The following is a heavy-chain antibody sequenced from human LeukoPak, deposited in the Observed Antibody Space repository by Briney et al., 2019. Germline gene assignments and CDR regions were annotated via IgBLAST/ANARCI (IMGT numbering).Heavy chain of an antibody. CDR1: GFTFSSYG. D-gene: IGHD2-2*01. Sequence: GGSLRLSCAASGFTFSSYGMSWVRQAPGKGLEWVANIKQDGSEKYYVDSVKGRFTISRDNAKNSLYLQMNSLRAEDTAVYYCARRRYCSSTSCSNPRGYFQHWGQGTLVTVSS. J-gene: IGHJ1*01. CDR2: IKQDGSEK. CDR3: ARRRYCSSTSCSNPRGYFQH. V-gene: IGHV3-7*01.